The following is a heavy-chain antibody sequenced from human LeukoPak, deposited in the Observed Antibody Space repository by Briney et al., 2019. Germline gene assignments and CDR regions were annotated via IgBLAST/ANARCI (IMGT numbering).Heavy chain of an antibody. CDR3: ARTRPGYSYGYVGY. J-gene: IGHJ4*02. CDR2: INSDGSST. V-gene: IGHV3-74*01. Sequence: GGSLRLPCAASGFTFSSYWMHWVRQAPGKGLVWVSRINSDGSSTSYADSVKGRFTISRDNAKNTLYLQMNSLRAEDTAVYYCARTRPGYSYGYVGYWGQGTLVTVSS. CDR1: GFTFSSYW. D-gene: IGHD5-18*01.